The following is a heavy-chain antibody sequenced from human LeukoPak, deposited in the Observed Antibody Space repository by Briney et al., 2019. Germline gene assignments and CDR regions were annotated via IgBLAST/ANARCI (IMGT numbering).Heavy chain of an antibody. J-gene: IGHJ5*02. CDR2: ISYDGSNK. Sequence: GRSLRLSCAASGFTFSSYAMHWVRQAPGKGLEWVAVISYDGSNKYYADSVKGRFTISRDNSKKTLYLQMNSLRAEDTALYYCAKEQRGYSGYMVGSCFDPWGQGTLVTVSS. D-gene: IGHD5-12*01. CDR3: AKEQRGYSGYMVGSCFDP. V-gene: IGHV3-30*04. CDR1: GFTFSSYA.